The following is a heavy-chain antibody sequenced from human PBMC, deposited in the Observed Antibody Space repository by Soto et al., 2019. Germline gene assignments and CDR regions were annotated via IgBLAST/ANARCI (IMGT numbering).Heavy chain of an antibody. CDR1: GGSISSYY. J-gene: IGHJ4*02. D-gene: IGHD4-17*01. CDR2: IYYSGST. V-gene: IGHV4-59*01. Sequence: SETLSLTCTVSGGSISSYYWSWIRQPPGKVLEWIGYIYYSGSTNYNPSLKSRVTISVDTSKNQFSLKLSSVTAADTAVYYCARDRRYGDFDYWGQGTLGTVSS. CDR3: ARDRRYGDFDY.